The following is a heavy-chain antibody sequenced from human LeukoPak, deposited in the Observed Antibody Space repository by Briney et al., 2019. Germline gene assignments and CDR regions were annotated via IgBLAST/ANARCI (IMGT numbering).Heavy chain of an antibody. CDR3: ARRTNWWRPTNFYY. D-gene: IGHD2-8*02. J-gene: IGHJ4*02. CDR2: IIPIFGTA. CDR1: GGTFSSYA. Sequence: SVKLSCNASGGTFSSYAISWVRQAPGPGLEWMGGIIPIFGTANYAPKFQARVTITTYESTSTAYMELSSLKSEDTAVYYCARRTNWWRPTNFYYWGQGTLVTVSS. V-gene: IGHV1-69*05.